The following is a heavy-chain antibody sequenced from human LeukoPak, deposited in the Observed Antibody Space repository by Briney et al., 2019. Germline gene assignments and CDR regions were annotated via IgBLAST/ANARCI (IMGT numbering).Heavy chain of an antibody. CDR2: IYYSGST. J-gene: IGHJ1*01. CDR3: ARGVHSSGWYGGYFQH. V-gene: IGHV4-39*07. Sequence: SETLSLTCTASGGSISSSSYYWGWIRQPPGKGLEWIGSIYYSGSTYYNPSLKSRVTISVDTSKNQFSLKLSSVTAADTAVYYCARGVHSSGWYGGYFQHWGQGTLVTVSS. CDR1: GGSISSSSYY. D-gene: IGHD6-19*01.